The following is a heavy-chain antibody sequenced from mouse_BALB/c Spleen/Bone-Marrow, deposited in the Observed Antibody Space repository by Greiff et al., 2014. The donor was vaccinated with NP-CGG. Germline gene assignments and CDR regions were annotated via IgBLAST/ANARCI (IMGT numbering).Heavy chain of an antibody. CDR3: ARYRYDWYFDV. J-gene: IGHJ1*01. CDR1: GYTFTSYT. D-gene: IGHD2-14*01. CDR2: INPSSGYT. Sequence: QVQLQQPGAELARPGASVKMSCKASGYTFTSYTMRWVKQRPGQGLEWIGYINPSSGYTNYNQKFKDKATLTADKSSSTAYMQLSSLTSEDSAVYYCARYRYDWYFDVWGAGTTVTVSS. V-gene: IGHV1-4*01.